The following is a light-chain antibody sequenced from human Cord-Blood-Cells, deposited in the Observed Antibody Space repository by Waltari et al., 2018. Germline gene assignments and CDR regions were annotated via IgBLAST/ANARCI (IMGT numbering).Light chain of an antibody. Sequence: DIHMPQPPSTLSASVGDRVPITCRARQSISSWLAWYPQKPGKAPKLLIYKASSLESGVPSRFSGSGSGTEFTLTISSLQPDDFATYYCQQYNSYSWTFGQGTKVEIK. CDR1: QSISSW. CDR3: QQYNSYSWT. J-gene: IGKJ1*01. CDR2: KAS. V-gene: IGKV1-5*03.